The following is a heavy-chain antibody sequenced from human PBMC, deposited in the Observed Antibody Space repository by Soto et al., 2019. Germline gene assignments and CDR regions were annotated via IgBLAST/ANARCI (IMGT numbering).Heavy chain of an antibody. CDR1: GFSISSSNW. CDR3: ARCLHCSNGGRFDP. Sequence: PSETLSLTCTVSGFSISSSNWGTWVRQAPGKGLEWIGEMYPSGGTTYNPALQNRVTISVDNSKNHLSLTLTSVTAADTAVYYRARCLHCSNGGRFDPWGRGALVTVSS. D-gene: IGHD2-8*01. CDR2: MYPSGGT. J-gene: IGHJ5*02. V-gene: IGHV4-4*02.